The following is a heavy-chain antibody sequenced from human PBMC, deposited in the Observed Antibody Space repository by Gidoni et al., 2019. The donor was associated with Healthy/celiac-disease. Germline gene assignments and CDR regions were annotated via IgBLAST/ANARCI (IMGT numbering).Heavy chain of an antibody. Sequence: QVQLVESGGGVVQPGRYRRLSCAASGFTFSSYGMHWVSQAPGKGLEWVAVISYDGSNKYYADSVKGRFTISRDNSKNTLYLQMNSLRAEDTAVYYCAKDSGGNSGFDYWGQGTLVTVSS. D-gene: IGHD2-21*02. J-gene: IGHJ4*02. V-gene: IGHV3-30*18. CDR2: ISYDGSNK. CDR1: GFTFSSYG. CDR3: AKDSGGNSGFDY.